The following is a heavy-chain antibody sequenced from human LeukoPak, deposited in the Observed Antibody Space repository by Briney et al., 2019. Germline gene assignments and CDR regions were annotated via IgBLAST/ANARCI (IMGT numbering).Heavy chain of an antibody. CDR1: GYTFTSYG. CDR2: ISAYNGNR. V-gene: IGHV1-18*01. CDR3: GRDNGYYYDSSGYYPHW. Sequence: GASVKVSCKASGYTFTSYGISWVRQAPGQGEEGRGWISAYNGNRNYAQKLKGRGTMTTDKSTRKAYMEMRRRRERDTAGYDCGRDNGYYYDSSGYYPHWWGQGTLVTVSS. D-gene: IGHD3-22*01. J-gene: IGHJ4*02.